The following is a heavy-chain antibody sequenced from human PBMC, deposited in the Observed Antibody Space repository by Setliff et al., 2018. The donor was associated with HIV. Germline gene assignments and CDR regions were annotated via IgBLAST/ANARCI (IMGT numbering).Heavy chain of an antibody. D-gene: IGHD5-18*01. Sequence: SLRLSCAASGFTFSNYGMHWVRQAPGKGLEWVAVISYEGSDKYYADSVKGRFTISRDNSKNTWYLQMDSLRAEDTAVYFCAKGTGWVQLWFQGYLDYWGQGALVTVSS. CDR3: AKGTGWVQLWFQGYLDY. V-gene: IGHV3-30*18. CDR2: ISYEGSDK. J-gene: IGHJ4*02. CDR1: GFTFSNYG.